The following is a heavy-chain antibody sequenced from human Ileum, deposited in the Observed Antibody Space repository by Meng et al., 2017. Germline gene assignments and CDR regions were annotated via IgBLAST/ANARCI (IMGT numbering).Heavy chain of an antibody. D-gene: IGHD6-19*01. Sequence: QVQGVQSGAEGKKPGASLKVSCKASGYTFTDYFVHWVRQAPGQRLEWMGRINPNSGGTNYAQKFQGRVTMTRDTSISTAYMELSRLRSDDTAVYYCARDSGIAVAGTGLDYWGQGTLVTVSS. CDR3: ARDSGIAVAGTGLDY. CDR1: GYTFTDYF. V-gene: IGHV1-2*06. J-gene: IGHJ4*02. CDR2: INPNSGGT.